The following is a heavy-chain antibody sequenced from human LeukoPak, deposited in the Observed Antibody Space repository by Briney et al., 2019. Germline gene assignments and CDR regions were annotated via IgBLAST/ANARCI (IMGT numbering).Heavy chain of an antibody. CDR2: ISYDGSNK. CDR1: GFTFSSYG. Sequence: GRSLRLSCAASGFTFSSYGMHWVRQAPGKGLEWVAVISYDGSNKYYADSVKGQFTISRDNSKNTLYLQMNSLRAEDTAVYYCAKSWEYSYGPKRFDYWGQGTLVTVSS. V-gene: IGHV3-30*18. CDR3: AKSWEYSYGPKRFDY. D-gene: IGHD5-18*01. J-gene: IGHJ4*02.